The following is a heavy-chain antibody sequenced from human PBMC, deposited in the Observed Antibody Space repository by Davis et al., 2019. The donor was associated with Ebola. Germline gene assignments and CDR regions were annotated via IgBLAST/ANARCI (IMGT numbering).Heavy chain of an antibody. Sequence: ESLKISCAASGFTFSSYGMHWVRQHPGKGLEWIGYIYYSGSTYYNPSLKSRVTISVDTSKNQFSLKLISVSAADTAVYYCARKTGVRYYFNYWGQGILVTVSP. CDR2: IYYSGST. CDR1: GFTFSSYG. J-gene: IGHJ4*02. D-gene: IGHD3-10*01. CDR3: ARKTGVRYYFNY. V-gene: IGHV4-59*04.